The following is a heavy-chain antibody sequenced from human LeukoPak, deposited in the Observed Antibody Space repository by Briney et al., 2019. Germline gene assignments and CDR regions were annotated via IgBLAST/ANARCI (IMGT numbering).Heavy chain of an antibody. V-gene: IGHV4-59*01. CDR1: GGSISSYY. J-gene: IGHJ4*02. D-gene: IGHD3-3*01. Sequence: SETLSLTCTVSGGSISSYYWSWIRQPPGKGREWLGYFYYSGSTNYNPSLKSRVTISVDTSKNQFSLKLSSVTAADTAVYYCARGELTLEDWGQGTLVTVSS. CDR3: ARGELTLED. CDR2: FYYSGST.